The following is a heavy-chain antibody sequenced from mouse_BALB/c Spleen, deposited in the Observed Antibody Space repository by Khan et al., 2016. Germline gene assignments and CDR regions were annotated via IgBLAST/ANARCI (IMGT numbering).Heavy chain of an antibody. Sequence: EVQLPESGPGLVKPSQSLSLTCTVTGYSITSGYGWNWIRQFPGNKLEWMGYISYSGSTNYNPSLHSRIFITRETSKNQFFLPWNSVTTEDTATYYCARTARIKYWGQGTTLTVSS. D-gene: IGHD1-2*01. CDR3: ARTARIKY. CDR1: GYSITSGYG. J-gene: IGHJ2*01. V-gene: IGHV3-2*02. CDR2: ISYSGST.